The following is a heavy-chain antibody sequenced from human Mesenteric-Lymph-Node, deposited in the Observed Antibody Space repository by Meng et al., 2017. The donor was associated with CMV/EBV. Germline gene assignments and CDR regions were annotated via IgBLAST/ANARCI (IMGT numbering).Heavy chain of an antibody. V-gene: IGHV4-59*01. CDR3: ARVGDGYSSGWLPFDY. CDR2: IYYSGST. CDR1: GGSISSYY. D-gene: IGHD6-19*01. J-gene: IGHJ4*02. Sequence: SGGSISSYYWSLIRQPPGKGLEWIGYIYYSGSTNYNPSLKSRVTISVDTSKSQFSLKLSSVTAADTAVYYCARVGDGYSSGWLPFDYWGQGTLVTVSS.